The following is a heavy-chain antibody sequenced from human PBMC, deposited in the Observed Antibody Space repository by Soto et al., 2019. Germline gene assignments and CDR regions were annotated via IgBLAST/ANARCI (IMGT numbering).Heavy chain of an antibody. V-gene: IGHV3-7*05. CDR1: GFTFSSYW. D-gene: IGHD6-19*01. J-gene: IGHJ1*01. Sequence: GGSLRLSCAASGFTFSSYWMSWVRQAPGKGLEWVANIKQDGSEKYYVGSVKGRFTISRDNAKNSLYLQMNSLRAEDTAVYYCARYARYSSGRLKPEYFQHWGQGTLVTVSS. CDR2: IKQDGSEK. CDR3: ARYARYSSGRLKPEYFQH.